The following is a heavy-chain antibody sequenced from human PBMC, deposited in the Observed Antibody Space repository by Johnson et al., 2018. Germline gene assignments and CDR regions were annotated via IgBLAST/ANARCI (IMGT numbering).Heavy chain of an antibody. J-gene: IGHJ6*03. D-gene: IGHD1-1*01. CDR3: ASHDLRYYYYMDV. Sequence: QVQLVQSGGGVVQPGRSLRLSCAASGFTFSSYGMHWVRQAPGKGLEWVAVIWYDGSNKYYADSVKGRFTISRDNSKNTLYLQMNSLRAEDTAVYYCASHDLRYYYYMDVWGKGTTVTVSS. CDR2: IWYDGSNK. V-gene: IGHV3-33*01. CDR1: GFTFSSYG.